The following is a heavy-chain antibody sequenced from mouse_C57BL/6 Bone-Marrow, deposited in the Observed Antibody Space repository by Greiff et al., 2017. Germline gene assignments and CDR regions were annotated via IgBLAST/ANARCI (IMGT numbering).Heavy chain of an antibody. Sequence: QVQLQQPGAELVKPGASVKLSCKASGYTFTSYWMHWVKQRPGQGLEWIGMIHPNSGSTNYNEKFKSKATLTVDKSSSTAYMQLSSLTSEDSAVYYCARELHLLHYYAMDYWGQGTSVTVSS. D-gene: IGHD2-1*01. CDR2: IHPNSGST. J-gene: IGHJ4*01. V-gene: IGHV1-64*01. CDR3: ARELHLLHYYAMDY. CDR1: GYTFTSYW.